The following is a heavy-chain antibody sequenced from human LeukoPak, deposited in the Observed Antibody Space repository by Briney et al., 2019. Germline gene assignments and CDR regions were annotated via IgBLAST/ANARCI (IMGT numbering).Heavy chain of an antibody. J-gene: IGHJ4*02. CDR2: NNPHTGGT. CDR1: GYTFTGYY. Sequence: ASVKVSCKASGYTFTGYYMHWVRQAPGQGLEWMGWNNPHTGGTNYAQKFQGRVTMTRDTSITTAYMELSRLRSDDTAVYYCARGGPSSSSLFDYWGQGTLVTVSS. CDR3: ARGGPSSSSLFDY. D-gene: IGHD6-6*01. V-gene: IGHV1-2*02.